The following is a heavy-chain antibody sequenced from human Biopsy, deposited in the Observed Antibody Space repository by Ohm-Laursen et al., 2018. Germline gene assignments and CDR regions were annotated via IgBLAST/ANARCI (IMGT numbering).Heavy chain of an antibody. CDR2: IWDNGNNK. J-gene: IGHJ4*02. CDR3: ARDVFCTTTSCYLFEY. D-gene: IGHD2-2*01. Sequence: SLRLSCSASGFDFSSYGMRWVRQTPGKGLEWVALIWDNGNNKYYADSVNGRFTISRDNAKDTLYLEMNSLRAEDTAVYYCARDVFCTTTSCYLFEYWGQGTLVTVSS. CDR1: GFDFSSYG. V-gene: IGHV3-33*01.